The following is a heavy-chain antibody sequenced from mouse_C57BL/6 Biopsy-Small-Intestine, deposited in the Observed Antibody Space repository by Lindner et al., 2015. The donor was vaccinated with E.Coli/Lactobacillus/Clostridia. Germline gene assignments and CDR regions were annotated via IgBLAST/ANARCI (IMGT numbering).Heavy chain of an antibody. CDR3: ARWGATVVATELDY. CDR1: GYTFTTYG. D-gene: IGHD1-1*01. J-gene: IGHJ2*01. Sequence: VQLQESGAELARPGASVKLSCKASGYTFTTYGISWVKQRTGQGLEWIGEIYPRSGNSYYNEKFKGKATLTADKSSSTAYMELRSLTSEDSAVYFCARWGATVVATELDYWGQGTTLTVSS. CDR2: IYPRSGNS. V-gene: IGHV1-81*01.